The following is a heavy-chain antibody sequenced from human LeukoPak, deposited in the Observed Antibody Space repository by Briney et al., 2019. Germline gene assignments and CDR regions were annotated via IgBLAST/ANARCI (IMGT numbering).Heavy chain of an antibody. J-gene: IGHJ5*01. D-gene: IGHD6-25*01. CDR3: AREERLRGTDWFPS. CDR1: GGSFSGYY. V-gene: IGHV4-34*01. CDR2: IHYSGNF. Sequence: PSETLSLTCAVYGGSFSGYYWSWIRQPPGKGLEWIGYIHYSGNFNFNPSLKSRVTITLDTSNNQFSMELASVTAADTAVYYCAREERLRGTDWFPSWGQGTLVTVSS.